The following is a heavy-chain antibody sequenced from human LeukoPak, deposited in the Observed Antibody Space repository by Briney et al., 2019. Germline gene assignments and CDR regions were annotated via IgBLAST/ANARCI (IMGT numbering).Heavy chain of an antibody. CDR3: AKNDILSGYGALDL. Sequence: GGSLRLSCAASGFTFSSHTMNWVRQAPGKGLEWVAVISNDGSDKYYADSVKGRFTISRDNSKNTLYLQMNSLRVEDTAVYYCAKNDILSGYGALDLWGQGTMVTVSP. D-gene: IGHD3-9*01. CDR1: GFTFSSHT. J-gene: IGHJ3*01. V-gene: IGHV3-30*18. CDR2: ISNDGSDK.